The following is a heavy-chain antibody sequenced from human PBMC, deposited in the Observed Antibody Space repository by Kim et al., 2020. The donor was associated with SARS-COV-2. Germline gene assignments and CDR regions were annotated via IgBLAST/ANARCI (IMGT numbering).Heavy chain of an antibody. V-gene: IGHV4-61*01. CDR1: GGSVRSGSYY. J-gene: IGHJ4*02. D-gene: IGHD1-26*01. Sequence: SETLSLTCTVSGGSVRSGSYYWSWIRQPPGKGLEWIGHIYYSGSTNYNPSLKSRVTISVDTPKTQFSLKLNSVTAADTAVYYCARDTGTYGHIDSWGQG. CDR3: ARDTGTYGHIDS. CDR2: IYYSGST.